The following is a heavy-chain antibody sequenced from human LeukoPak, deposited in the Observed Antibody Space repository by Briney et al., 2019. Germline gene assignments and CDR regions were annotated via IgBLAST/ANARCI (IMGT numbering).Heavy chain of an antibody. J-gene: IGHJ4*02. CDR2: ISYDGSNK. D-gene: IGHD3-22*01. V-gene: IGHV3-30*03. Sequence: GGSLRLSCAASGFTFSSYGMHWVRQAPGKGLEWVAVISYDGSNKYYADSVKGRFTISRDNSKNTLYLQMNSLRAEDTAVYYCASLTPYDSSGYSDYWGQGTLVTVSS. CDR3: ASLTPYDSSGYSDY. CDR1: GFTFSSYG.